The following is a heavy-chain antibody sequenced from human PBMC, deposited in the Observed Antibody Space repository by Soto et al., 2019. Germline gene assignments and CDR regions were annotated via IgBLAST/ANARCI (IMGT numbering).Heavy chain of an antibody. CDR3: ARYGGSY. D-gene: IGHD3-10*01. CDR2: ISYDATNK. Sequence: QVQLVESGGGVVQPGRSLRLSCAASGFTFSTYAMHWVRRAPGKGLEWMAVISYDATNKYYADSVKGRFTISRDNSKNTLFLQLNSLRAEDTALYHCARYGGSYWGHGTMVIVSS. J-gene: IGHJ3*01. CDR1: GFTFSTYA. V-gene: IGHV3-30-3*01.